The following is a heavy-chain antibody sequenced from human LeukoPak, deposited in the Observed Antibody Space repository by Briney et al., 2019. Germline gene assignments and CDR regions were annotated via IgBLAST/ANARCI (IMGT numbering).Heavy chain of an antibody. CDR1: GFTFSSYW. CDR3: ARGAYGGYGEGLGFDY. J-gene: IGHJ4*02. CDR2: INSDESIK. V-gene: IGHV3-74*03. D-gene: IGHD5-12*01. Sequence: GGSLRLSCAASGFTFSSYWMYWVRQVPEKGLVWVSRINSDESIKTNADSVKGRFTISRDNAKNTLYLQMSSLRAEDTAVYYCARGAYGGYGEGLGFDYWGQGTLVTVSS.